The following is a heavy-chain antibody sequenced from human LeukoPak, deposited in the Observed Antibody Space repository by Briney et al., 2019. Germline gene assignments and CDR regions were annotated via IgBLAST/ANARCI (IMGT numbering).Heavy chain of an antibody. CDR2: ISGSGGTT. V-gene: IGHV3-23*01. J-gene: IGHJ4*02. D-gene: IGHD6-19*01. Sequence: GGSLRLSCAASGFTFSSYAMSWVRQAPGKGLEWVSAISGSGGTTYYADSVKGRFTISRDNSKNALYLQVNSLRAEDTAVYYCAKGSQWLIPCFDSWGQGTLVTVSS. CDR3: AKGSQWLIPCFDS. CDR1: GFTFSSYA.